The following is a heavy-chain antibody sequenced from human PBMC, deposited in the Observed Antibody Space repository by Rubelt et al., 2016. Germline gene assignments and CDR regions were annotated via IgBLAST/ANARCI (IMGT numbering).Heavy chain of an antibody. CDR1: GFTVSSVW. Sequence: EARGGLVQPGGSLRLSCVASGFTVSSVWMHWVRQAPGKGLEWVAIISFDGSLKHYADYVKGRFTISRDNSKNTLYLEISRLRAEDTAVYYCVRDRYASASGGMDVWGQGTTVTVSS. CDR3: VRDRYASASGGMDV. J-gene: IGHJ6*02. CDR2: ISFDGSLK. V-gene: IGHV3-30*03. D-gene: IGHD3-10*01.